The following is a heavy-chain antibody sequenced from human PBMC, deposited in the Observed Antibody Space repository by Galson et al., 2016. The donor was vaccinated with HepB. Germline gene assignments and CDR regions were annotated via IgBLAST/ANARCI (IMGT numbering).Heavy chain of an antibody. V-gene: IGHV4-61*03. D-gene: IGHD6-19*01. Sequence: ETLSLTCTASGGSVNSGTYYWNWIRQPPGKGLEWIGFIYHSGSTNYNPSLKSGATISLDTSKKHIYLRLSSVTAADTAVYYCTRDGGSGWFRGNAFDIWGQGTMVTVSP. J-gene: IGHJ3*02. CDR2: IYHSGST. CDR3: TRDGGSGWFRGNAFDI. CDR1: GGSVNSGTYY.